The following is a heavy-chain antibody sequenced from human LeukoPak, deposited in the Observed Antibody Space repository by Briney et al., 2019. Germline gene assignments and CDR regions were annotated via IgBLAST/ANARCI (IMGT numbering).Heavy chain of an antibody. CDR1: GYTFNSYG. D-gene: IGHD3-9*01. CDR3: ARDFLYYDILTGPDH. V-gene: IGHV1-18*01. J-gene: IGHJ5*02. Sequence: ASVRVSCKASGYTFNSYGISWVRQAPGQGLEWMGWISAYSGNTKYAQKFLGRVTMTTDTSTRTVYMELRSLRSDDTAAYYCARDFLYYDILTGPDHWGQGTLVTVSS. CDR2: ISAYSGNT.